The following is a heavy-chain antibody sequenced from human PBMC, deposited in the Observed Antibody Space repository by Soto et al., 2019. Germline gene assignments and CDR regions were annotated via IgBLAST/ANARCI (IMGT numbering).Heavy chain of an antibody. V-gene: IGHV3-30-3*01. CDR3: ARDVYSSGWYWHYYYYGMDV. CDR1: RFDFRNYS. J-gene: IGHJ6*02. Sequence: GGSLRLSCAVSRFDFRNYSMHWVRQAPGKGLEWVAVISNDRNNKNYADSVKGRFTISRDNSKNSLYLQMNSLRDEDTAVYYCARDVYSSGWYWHYYYYGMDVWGQGTTVTVSS. CDR2: ISNDRNNK. D-gene: IGHD6-19*01.